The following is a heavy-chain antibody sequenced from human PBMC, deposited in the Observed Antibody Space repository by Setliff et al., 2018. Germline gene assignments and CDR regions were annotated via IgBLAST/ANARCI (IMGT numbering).Heavy chain of an antibody. CDR3: AKEPAISLTEAIRRSYYDYALDV. Sequence: GASVKVSCKTSGYTFTNYGINWVRQAPGQGLEWMGWINNYSFKTNSPQKFLDRLTMTTDTSTSTAYMELRNLRSDDAAIYYCAKEPAISLTEAIRRSYYDYALDVWGQGTTVTVSS. D-gene: IGHD3-9*01. CDR1: GYTFTNYG. CDR2: INNYSFKT. J-gene: IGHJ6*02. V-gene: IGHV1-18*01.